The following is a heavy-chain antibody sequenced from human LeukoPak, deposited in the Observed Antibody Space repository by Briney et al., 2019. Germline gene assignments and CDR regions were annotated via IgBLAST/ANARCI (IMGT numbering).Heavy chain of an antibody. Sequence: GGSLRLSCAASGFTVSSNYMSWVRQAPGKGLEWVSVIYSGGSTYYADSVKGRFTISRDNSKNTLYLQMNSLRAEDTAVYYCAKDRQYNWNDAWDYWGQGTLVTASS. CDR1: GFTVSSNY. D-gene: IGHD1-20*01. CDR2: IYSGGST. V-gene: IGHV3-66*01. J-gene: IGHJ4*02. CDR3: AKDRQYNWNDAWDY.